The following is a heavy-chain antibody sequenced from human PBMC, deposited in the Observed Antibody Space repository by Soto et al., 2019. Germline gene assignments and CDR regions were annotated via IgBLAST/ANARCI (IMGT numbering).Heavy chain of an antibody. Sequence: GGSLRLSCAASGFTFSSYAMSWVRQAPGKGLEWISAVSGSGGSTYYADSVKGRFTISRDNSKDTLYLQMNNLRAEDTAVYYCAKPPDYNWNDYWGQGTLVTVAS. D-gene: IGHD1-20*01. J-gene: IGHJ4*02. CDR1: GFTFSSYA. CDR3: AKPPDYNWNDY. V-gene: IGHV3-23*01. CDR2: VSGSGGST.